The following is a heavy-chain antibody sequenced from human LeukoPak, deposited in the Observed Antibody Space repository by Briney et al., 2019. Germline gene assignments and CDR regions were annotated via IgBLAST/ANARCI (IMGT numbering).Heavy chain of an antibody. CDR2: IYPGDSDT. Sequence: RGESLKISCQASGYSFMTYWIGWVRQMPGKGLEWMAIIYPGDSDTKYSPSFQDQVTISADKSINTAYLHWRSLKASDTAMYYCARLSMIDTFDIWGLGTVVTVSS. J-gene: IGHJ3*02. D-gene: IGHD3-22*01. V-gene: IGHV5-51*01. CDR1: GYSFMTYW. CDR3: ARLSMIDTFDI.